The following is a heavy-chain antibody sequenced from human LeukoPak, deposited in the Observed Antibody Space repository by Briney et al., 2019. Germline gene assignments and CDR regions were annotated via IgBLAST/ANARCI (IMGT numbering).Heavy chain of an antibody. Sequence: SETLSLTCTVSGGSISSYYWNWIRQPPGRGLEWIGYIYYSGNTNYSPSLKSRVTTSVATSKNQFSLKLNSVTAADTALYYCAKDISGYSGHRIPHGMDVWGQGTTVTVSS. CDR2: IYYSGNT. CDR1: GGSISSYY. CDR3: AKDISGYSGHRIPHGMDV. D-gene: IGHD5-12*01. J-gene: IGHJ6*02. V-gene: IGHV4-59*01.